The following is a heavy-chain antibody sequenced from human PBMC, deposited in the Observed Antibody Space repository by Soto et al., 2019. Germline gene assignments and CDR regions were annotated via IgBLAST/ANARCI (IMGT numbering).Heavy chain of an antibody. V-gene: IGHV1-2*02. CDR1: GYIFTGYF. CDR2: INPKSGVT. D-gene: IGHD5-12*01. Sequence: QVQLVQSGAEVKKPGASVKVSCKTSGYIFTGYFMHWVRQAPGQGLEWMGWINPKSGVTKSPQQFQGRVAMTRDTSISTFYMELSSLTSDDTAVYYCARDRGQNSGYRWGKVTLVTVSS. CDR3: ARDRGQNSGYR. J-gene: IGHJ4*02.